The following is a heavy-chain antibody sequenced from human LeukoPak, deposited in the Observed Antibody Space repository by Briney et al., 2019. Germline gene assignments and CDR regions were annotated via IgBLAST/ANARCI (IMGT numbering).Heavy chain of an antibody. CDR1: GGSISSSNYY. J-gene: IGHJ4*02. CDR2: IHYSGST. D-gene: IGHD2-2*01. CDR3: ARDHCSSTSCYPDY. V-gene: IGHV4-39*02. Sequence: PSETLSLTCIVSGGSISSSNYYWGWIRQPPGEGLEWIGSIHYSGSTYYNTSLKSRVTISVDKSENQFSLKLSSVTAADTAVYYCARDHCSSTSCYPDYWGQGTLVTVSS.